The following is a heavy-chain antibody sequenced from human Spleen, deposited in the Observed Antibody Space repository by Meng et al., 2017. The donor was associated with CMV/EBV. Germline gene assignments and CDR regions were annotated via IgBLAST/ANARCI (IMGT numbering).Heavy chain of an antibody. CDR2: ITSSGKYI. D-gene: IGHD2-21*01. CDR3: AREGSDLVVAEPDY. J-gene: IGHJ4*02. Sequence: ETLSLTCAASGFTFSSFSMNWVRQAPGKGLEWVSSITSSGKYIHYADSVRGRFTISRDNARNSLFLQMNSLRAEDTAVYYCAREGSDLVVAEPDYWGQGTLVTVSS. CDR1: GFTFSSFS. V-gene: IGHV3-21*01.